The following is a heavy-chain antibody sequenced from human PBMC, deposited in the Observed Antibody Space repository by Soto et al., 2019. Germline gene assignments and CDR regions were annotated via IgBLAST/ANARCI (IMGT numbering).Heavy chain of an antibody. CDR3: ATLTYTSGLDY. D-gene: IGHD6-19*01. CDR2: ISPYNGNT. V-gene: IGHV1-18*01. CDR1: GCTFTSSG. Sequence: QVQLVQSGAEVQKPGASVKVSGKASGCTFTSSGIGWVRQAPGQGLEWMGWISPYNGNTNYAQKLQGRVTMTTDTSTSTAYMEVRSLRSDDTAVYYCATLTYTSGLDYWGQGTLVTVSS. J-gene: IGHJ4*02.